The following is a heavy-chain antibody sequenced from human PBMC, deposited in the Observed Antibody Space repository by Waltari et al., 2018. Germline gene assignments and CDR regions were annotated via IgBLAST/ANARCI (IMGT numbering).Heavy chain of an antibody. V-gene: IGHV3-73*02. CDR1: GIFLSGCP. J-gene: IGHJ5*02. Sequence: VRLLGPGEGWFSLGGPLKLPVEASGIFLSGCPIHWVRQASGKGLEWVGRIGNQGNTYATVYTESVKGRFTISRDDSKNTAYLQMNSLKIEDTAFYYCTRSPGFGPWGQGTLVTVSS. CDR2: IGNQGNTYAT. CDR3: TRSPGFGP.